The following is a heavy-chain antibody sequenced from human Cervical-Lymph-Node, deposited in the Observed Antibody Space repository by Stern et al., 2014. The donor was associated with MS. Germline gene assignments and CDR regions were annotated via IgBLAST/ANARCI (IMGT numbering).Heavy chain of an antibody. CDR3: ARHVQGFDY. J-gene: IGHJ4*02. CDR1: GYSFTIYY. Sequence: EVQLVEYGAGVKKPGESLKISCKLSGYSFTIYYIAWVRQMPGKGLEWMGVIYPYDSDTQSSPSCQGPVTISPDKSITTAYLHWSSLRAADTAMYYCARHVQGFDYWGQGTLGTVSS. CDR2: IYPYDSDT. V-gene: IGHV5-51*01.